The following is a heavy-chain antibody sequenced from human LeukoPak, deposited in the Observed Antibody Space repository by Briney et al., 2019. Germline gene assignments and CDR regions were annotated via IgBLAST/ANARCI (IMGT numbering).Heavy chain of an antibody. D-gene: IGHD3-10*01. CDR3: AGALVGLAY. V-gene: IGHV3-74*01. CDR2: ISSDGSST. Sequence: GGSLRLSCAAPGSTFSTYWMHWVRHAPGKGLGWVSRISSDGSSTIYADSVKGRFTISRDNAKNTLYLQMNSLRAEDTAVYYCAGALVGLAYWGQGTLVTVSS. CDR1: GSTFSTYW. J-gene: IGHJ4*02.